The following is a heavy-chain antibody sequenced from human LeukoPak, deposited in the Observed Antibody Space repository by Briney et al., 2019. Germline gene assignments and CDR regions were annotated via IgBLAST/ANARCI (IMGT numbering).Heavy chain of an antibody. CDR1: GGSISSYY. CDR3: ARRGSNWFDP. CDR2: IYTSGST. Sequence: SETLSLTCTVAGGSISSYYWSWIRQPPGKGLEWIGYIYTSGSTNYNPSLKSRVTISVDTSKNQFSLKLSSVTAADTAVYYCARRGSNWFDPWGQGTLVTVSS. V-gene: IGHV4-4*09. D-gene: IGHD3-10*01. J-gene: IGHJ5*02.